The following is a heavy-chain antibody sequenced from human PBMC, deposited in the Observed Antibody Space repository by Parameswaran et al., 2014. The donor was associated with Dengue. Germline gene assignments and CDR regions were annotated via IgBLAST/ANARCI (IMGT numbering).Heavy chain of an antibody. CDR3: ARDRKYQLLSYYYYYYMDV. Sequence: SWVRQAPGQGLEWMGWISAYNGNTNYAQKLQGRVTMTTDTSTSTAYMELRSLRSDDTAVYYCARDRKYQLLSYYYYYYMDVWGKGTTVTVSS. J-gene: IGHJ6*03. CDR2: ISAYNGNT. V-gene: IGHV1-18*01. D-gene: IGHD2-2*01.